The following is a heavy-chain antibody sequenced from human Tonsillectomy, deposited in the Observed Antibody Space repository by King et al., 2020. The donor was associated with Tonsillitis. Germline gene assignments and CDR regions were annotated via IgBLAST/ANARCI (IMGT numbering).Heavy chain of an antibody. D-gene: IGHD6-19*01. CDR3: ARAGYGSAWSFDF. Sequence: QLQESGPGLVKPSETLSLTCAVSGYSISSGYYWGWIRQPPGKGLEWIGYSYQTGTAYYTPSLKGRVTISVDTFKNQFFLRLSSVTAADTAIYYCARAGYGSAWSFDFWGQGTLVTVSS. J-gene: IGHJ4*02. CDR1: GYSISSGYY. CDR2: SYQTGTA. V-gene: IGHV4-38-2*01.